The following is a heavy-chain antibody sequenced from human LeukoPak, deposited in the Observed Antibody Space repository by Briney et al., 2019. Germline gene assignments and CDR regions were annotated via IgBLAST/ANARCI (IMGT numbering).Heavy chain of an antibody. D-gene: IGHD2-2*01. Sequence: KSSETLSLTCTVSGGSISSYYWSWIRQPPGKGLEWIGYIYYSGSTNYNPSLKSRVTISVDTSENQFSLKLSSVTAADTAVYYCARTRYCSSTTCYYFDYWGQGTLVTVSS. CDR1: GGSISSYY. J-gene: IGHJ4*02. CDR2: IYYSGST. CDR3: ARTRYCSSTTCYYFDY. V-gene: IGHV4-59*08.